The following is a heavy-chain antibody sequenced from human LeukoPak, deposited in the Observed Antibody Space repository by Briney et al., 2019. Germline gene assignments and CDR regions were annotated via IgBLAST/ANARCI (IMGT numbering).Heavy chain of an antibody. Sequence: GGSLRLSCAASGFSFSSYAMSWVRQAPGKGLEWVAVISYDGSNKYYADSVKGRFTISRDNSKNTLYLQMNSLRAEDTAVYYCARGERNWKGFDYWGQGTLVTVSS. CDR1: GFSFSSYA. V-gene: IGHV3-30*04. CDR3: ARGERNWKGFDY. J-gene: IGHJ4*02. D-gene: IGHD1-1*01. CDR2: ISYDGSNK.